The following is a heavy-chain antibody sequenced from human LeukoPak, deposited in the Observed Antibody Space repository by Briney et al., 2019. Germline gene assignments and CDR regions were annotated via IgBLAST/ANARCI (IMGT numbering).Heavy chain of an antibody. D-gene: IGHD5-12*01. Sequence: PGGSLRLSCAASGFTFSSYSMSWVRQAPGKGLEWVANIKQDGNEKYYVDSVKGRFTISRDNAKNSLYVEMNSLRVEDTAMYYCARGRGYEHSRGGAFDIWGQGTMVTVSS. V-gene: IGHV3-7*01. CDR2: IKQDGNEK. CDR1: GFTFSSYS. J-gene: IGHJ3*02. CDR3: ARGRGYEHSRGGAFDI.